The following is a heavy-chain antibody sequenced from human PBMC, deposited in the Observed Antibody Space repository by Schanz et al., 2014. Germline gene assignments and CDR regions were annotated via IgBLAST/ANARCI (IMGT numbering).Heavy chain of an antibody. CDR2: IATSSSTR. J-gene: IGHJ1*01. CDR1: GFDFNSYS. D-gene: IGHD3-10*01. V-gene: IGHV3-48*01. CDR3: ASGVHGSSLQKGLQF. Sequence: EVRLVESGGGLVQPGGSLRLSCEASGFDFNSYSMNWVRQVPGKGLEWLSYIATSSSTRHYADSVKGRVTISRDNAKNSVSLQMRRLRVEDTAVYYCASGVHGSSLQKGLQFWGRGTLVIGSS.